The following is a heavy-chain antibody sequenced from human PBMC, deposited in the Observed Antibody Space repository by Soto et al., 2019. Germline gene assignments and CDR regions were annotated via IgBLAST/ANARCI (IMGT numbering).Heavy chain of an antibody. J-gene: IGHJ4*02. CDR1: GFTFDDYA. V-gene: IGHV3-9*01. CDR2: ISWNSGSI. D-gene: IGHD6-19*01. Sequence: SLRLSCAASGFTFDDYAMHWVRQAPGKGLEWVSGISWNSGSIGYADSVKGRFTISRDNAKNSLYLQMNSLRAEDTALYYCAKGSRIAVAGTEFDYWGQGTLVTVSS. CDR3: AKGSRIAVAGTEFDY.